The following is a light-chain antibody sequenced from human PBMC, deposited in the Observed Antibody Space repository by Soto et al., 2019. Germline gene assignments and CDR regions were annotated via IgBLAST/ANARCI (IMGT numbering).Light chain of an antibody. CDR3: QQYNRWPLT. V-gene: IGKV3-15*01. J-gene: IGKJ4*01. CDR1: QSISDT. Sequence: EIVMTQSPATLSVSPGGRATLSCGASQSISDTLAWYQQKPGQAPRLLIYDASTRATGISGSFSGSGSGTEFTLTISSLQSEDFAVYYCQQYNRWPLTFGGGTKVDI. CDR2: DAS.